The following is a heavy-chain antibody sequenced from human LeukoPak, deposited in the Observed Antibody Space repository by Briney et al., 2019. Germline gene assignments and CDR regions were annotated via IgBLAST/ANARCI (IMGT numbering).Heavy chain of an antibody. CDR3: ASSIVGATIDP. D-gene: IGHD1-26*01. V-gene: IGHV1-2*07. CDR2: INPNSGGT. J-gene: IGHJ5*02. CDR1: GYTFTGYY. Sequence: ASVKVSCKASGYTFTGYYMHWVRQAPGQGLEWMVWINPNSGGTNYAHKFQGRVTMTRDTSISTAYMELSRLRSDDTAVYYCASSIVGATIDPWGQGTLVTVSS.